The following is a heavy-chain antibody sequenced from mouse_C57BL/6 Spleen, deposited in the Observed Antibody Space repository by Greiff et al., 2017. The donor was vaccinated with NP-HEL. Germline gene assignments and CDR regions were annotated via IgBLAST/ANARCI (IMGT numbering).Heavy chain of an antibody. Sequence: QVQLQQPGAELVKPGASVKLSCKASGYTFTSYWMHWVKQRPGQGLEWIGMIHPNSGSTNYNEKFKSKATLTVDKSSSTAYMQLSSLTSEDSAVYYCARSMVTTTGYYFDYWGQGTTLTVSS. CDR3: ARSMVTTTGYYFDY. J-gene: IGHJ2*01. D-gene: IGHD2-2*01. V-gene: IGHV1-64*01. CDR1: GYTFTSYW. CDR2: IHPNSGST.